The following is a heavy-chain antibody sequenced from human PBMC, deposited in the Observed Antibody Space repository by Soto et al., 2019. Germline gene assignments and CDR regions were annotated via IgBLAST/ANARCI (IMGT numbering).Heavy chain of an antibody. V-gene: IGHV3-66*01. CDR2: IYSTGET. J-gene: IGHJ4*02. CDR3: ARDRHCDTTRCFGL. CDR1: GFSVSVSY. Sequence: GSLRLSCAASGFSVSVSYMRWVRQAPGKGLEWVSLIYSTGETYYTDSVKGRFTISRDNSKNTLYLQMNSLRAADTALYYCARDRHCDTTRCFGLWGQGTLVTVS. D-gene: IGHD2-2*01.